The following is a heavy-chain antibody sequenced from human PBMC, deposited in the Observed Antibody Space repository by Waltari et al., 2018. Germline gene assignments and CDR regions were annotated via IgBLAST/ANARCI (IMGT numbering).Heavy chain of an antibody. D-gene: IGHD5-12*01. J-gene: IGHJ3*02. V-gene: IGHV3-48*01. CDR3: ARGIVAKSSGAFDI. CDR2: ISSSSSTI. Sequence: EVQLVESGGGLVQPGGSLSLSCAASGFPFSSYSMNWVRQAPGKGLEWVSYISSSSSTIYYADSVKGRFTISRDNAKNSLYLQMNSLRAEDTAVYYCARGIVAKSSGAFDIWGQGTMVTVSS. CDR1: GFPFSSYS.